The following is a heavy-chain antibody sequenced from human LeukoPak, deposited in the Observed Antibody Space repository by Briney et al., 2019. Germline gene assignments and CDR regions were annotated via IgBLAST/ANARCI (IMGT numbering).Heavy chain of an antibody. CDR2: IRYDGSNK. J-gene: IGHJ6*03. CDR3: AKGGGYEAQYYYYLDV. V-gene: IGHV3-30*02. D-gene: IGHD5-12*01. CDR1: GFTFSSYG. Sequence: GGSLRLSCEASGFTFSSYGMYWVRQAPGKGLEWMAFIRYDGSNKYYADSVKGRFTVSRDNSKNTLYLQMKSLRAEDTAVYYCAKGGGYEAQYYYYLDVWGKGTTVTISS.